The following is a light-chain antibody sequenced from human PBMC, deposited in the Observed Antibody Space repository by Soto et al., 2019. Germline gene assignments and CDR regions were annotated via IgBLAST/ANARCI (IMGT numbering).Light chain of an antibody. Sequence: DIQMTQSPSSLSASVGDRVTITCRASQSISSYLNWYQQKPGKAPKVLIFAASSLKRGVPSRFSGSGSGTDFTLTISSLQPEDFATYYCQQSYSMYSFGQGTKLEIK. CDR1: QSISSY. CDR3: QQSYSMYS. J-gene: IGKJ2*01. CDR2: AAS. V-gene: IGKV1-39*01.